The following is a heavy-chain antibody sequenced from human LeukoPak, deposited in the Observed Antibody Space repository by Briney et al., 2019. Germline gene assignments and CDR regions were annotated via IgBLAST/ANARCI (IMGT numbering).Heavy chain of an antibody. CDR2: INPSGGST. J-gene: IGHJ6*02. Sequence: GASVKVSCKASGYTFTSYYMHWVRQAPGQGLEWMGIINPSGGSTTYAQMFQGRVIMTTDKSTSTVYMEVRSLRSDDTAVYYCARDVWELRDYYYGMDVWGQGTTVTVSS. V-gene: IGHV1-46*01. CDR3: ARDVWELRDYYYGMDV. CDR1: GYTFTSYY. D-gene: IGHD1-26*01.